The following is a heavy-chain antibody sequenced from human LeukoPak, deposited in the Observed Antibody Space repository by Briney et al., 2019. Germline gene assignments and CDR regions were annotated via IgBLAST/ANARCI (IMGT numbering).Heavy chain of an antibody. CDR1: GGSISSYY. V-gene: IGHV4-59*01. Sequence: SETLSLTCTVSGGSISSYYWSWIRQPPGNGLEWIGYIYYSGSTNYNPSLKSRVTISVDTSKNQFSLKLSSVTAADTAVYYCARVGRLRFLDDYYGMDVWGQGTTVTVSS. D-gene: IGHD3-3*01. J-gene: IGHJ6*02. CDR2: IYYSGST. CDR3: ARVGRLRFLDDYYGMDV.